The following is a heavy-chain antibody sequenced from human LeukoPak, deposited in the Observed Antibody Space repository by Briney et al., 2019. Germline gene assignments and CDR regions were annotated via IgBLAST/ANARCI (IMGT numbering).Heavy chain of an antibody. V-gene: IGHV3-30-3*01. CDR3: ARSRSGIVGATEFDY. CDR1: GFTFSSYA. CDR2: ISYDGSNK. J-gene: IGHJ4*02. Sequence: GGSLRLSCAASGFTFSSYAMHWIRQAPGKGLEWVAVISYDGSNKYYADSVKGRFTISRDNSKNTLYLQMNSLRAEDTAVYYCARSRSGIVGATEFDYWGQGTLVTVSS. D-gene: IGHD1-26*01.